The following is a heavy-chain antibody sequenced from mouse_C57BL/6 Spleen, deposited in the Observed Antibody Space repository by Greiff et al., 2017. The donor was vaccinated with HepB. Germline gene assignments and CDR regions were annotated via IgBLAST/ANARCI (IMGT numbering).Heavy chain of an antibody. CDR3: ARSDYDLGAWFAY. CDR2: IYPGDGDT. D-gene: IGHD2-4*01. V-gene: IGHV1-82*01. Sequence: QVQLKQSGPELVKPGASVKISCKASGYAFSSSWMNWVKQRPGKGLEWIGRIYPGDGDTNYNGKCKGKATLTADKSSSTAYMQLSSLTSEDSAIYYCARSDYDLGAWFAYWGRGTLVTVSA. CDR1: GYAFSSSW. J-gene: IGHJ3*01.